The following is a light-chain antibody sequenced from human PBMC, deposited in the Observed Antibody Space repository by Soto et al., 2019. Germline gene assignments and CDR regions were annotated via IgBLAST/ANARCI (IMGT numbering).Light chain of an antibody. V-gene: IGKV3-15*01. CDR1: QSVSSN. CDR3: QHYHGWPIT. Sequence: EIVMTQSPATLSVSPGERATLSCRASQSVSSNLAWYQQKPGQAPRLLIYGASTRTTGIPARFSGGGSGTDFSLIIGSLQSEDFAVYYCQHYHGWPITFGQGTRLEIK. CDR2: GAS. J-gene: IGKJ5*01.